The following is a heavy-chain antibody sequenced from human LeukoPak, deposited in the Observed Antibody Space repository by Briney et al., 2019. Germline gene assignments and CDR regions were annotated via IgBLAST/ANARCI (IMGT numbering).Heavy chain of an antibody. CDR3: AKGPLTEVAGTTWDY. CDR1: GFTFSSYA. Sequence: PGGSLRLSCAASGFTFSSYAMSWVRQAPGKGLEWVSAISGSGGNTYYADSVKGRFTISRDNSRNTLYLQMNSLRAEDTAVYYCAKGPLTEVAGTTWDYWGQGTLVTVSS. D-gene: IGHD6-19*01. J-gene: IGHJ4*02. V-gene: IGHV3-23*01. CDR2: ISGSGGNT.